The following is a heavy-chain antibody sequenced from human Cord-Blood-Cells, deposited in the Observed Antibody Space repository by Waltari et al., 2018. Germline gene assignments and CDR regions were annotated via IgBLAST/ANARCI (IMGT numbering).Heavy chain of an antibody. CDR1: GGSISSSSSY. D-gene: IGHD7-27*01. CDR2: IYYSGST. Sequence: QLQLQESGPGLVKPSETLSLPCTVSGGSISSSSSYWVWIRQPPGKGLEWIGSIYYSGSTYYNPSLKSRVTISVDTSKNQFSLKLSSVTAADTAVYYCARKATGVRFDYWGQGTLVTVSS. J-gene: IGHJ4*02. CDR3: ARKATGVRFDY. V-gene: IGHV4-39*01.